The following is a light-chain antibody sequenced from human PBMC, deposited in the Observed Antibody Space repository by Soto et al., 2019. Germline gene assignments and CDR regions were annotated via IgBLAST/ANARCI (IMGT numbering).Light chain of an antibody. CDR3: SSYTTTSTLGV. J-gene: IGLJ2*01. CDR2: EVS. V-gene: IGLV2-14*01. CDR1: SSDVGGYNY. Sequence: QSALTQPPSASGSPGQSVIISCTGTSSDVGGYNYVSWYQQHPGKAPKLMIYEVSNRPSGVSNRFSGSKSGNTASLTISGLQADDEADYYCSSYTTTSTLGVFGGGTKLTVL.